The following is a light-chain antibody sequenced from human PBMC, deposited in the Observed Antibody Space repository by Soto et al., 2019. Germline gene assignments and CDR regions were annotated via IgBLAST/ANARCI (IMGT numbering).Light chain of an antibody. CDR2: DNN. J-gene: IGLJ1*01. Sequence: QSVLTQPPSVSAAPGQRVTISCSGGRSNIGNYYVSWYRQLPGTAPKVLIYDNNKRPSGIPDRFSGSKSGTSATLAITGLQTGDGGDYSCGEWDDSLNVYLFGGGTKVSVL. V-gene: IGLV1-51*01. CDR1: RSNIGNYY. CDR3: GEWDDSLNVYL.